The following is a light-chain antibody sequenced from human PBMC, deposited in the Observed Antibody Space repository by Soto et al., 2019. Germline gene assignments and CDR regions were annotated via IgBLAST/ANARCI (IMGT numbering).Light chain of an antibody. CDR1: QTISSW. V-gene: IGKV1-5*03. CDR3: QQYNSYLAYT. J-gene: IGKJ2*01. CDR2: KAS. Sequence: DIQMTQSPSTLSGSVGDRVTITCRASQTISSWLAWYQQKPGKAPKLLIYKASTLKSGVPSRFSGSGSGTEFTLTISSLQPDDFATYYCQQYNSYLAYTFGQGTKVDIK.